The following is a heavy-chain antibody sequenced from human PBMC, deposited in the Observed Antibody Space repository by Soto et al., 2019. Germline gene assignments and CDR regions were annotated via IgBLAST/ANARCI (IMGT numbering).Heavy chain of an antibody. Sequence: GGSLRLSCAASGFTFSTYAMTWVRQAPGKGLEWVSTISGSGDSTYYADSVKGRFTISRDNSKNTLYLHMNSLRAEDTALYYCANSPSHFYGSSSLWKRPPHSYYYYMDVWGRGTTVTVSS. J-gene: IGHJ6*03. D-gene: IGHD6-6*01. CDR2: ISGSGDST. V-gene: IGHV3-23*01. CDR3: ANSPSHFYGSSSLWKRPPHSYYYYMDV. CDR1: GFTFSTYA.